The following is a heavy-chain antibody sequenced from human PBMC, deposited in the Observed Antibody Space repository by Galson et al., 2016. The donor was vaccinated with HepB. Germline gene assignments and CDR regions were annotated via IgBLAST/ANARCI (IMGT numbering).Heavy chain of an antibody. V-gene: IGHV3-30*03. CDR3: ARMNYYGSGSPIDH. Sequence: SLRLSCAASGFTFSWFGMHWVRQAPGKGLEWVAAISYDGVAVILYDAGDKYYADSVKGRFTISRDNAENTLYLQMDSLRVDDTAVYYCARMNYYGSGSPIDHWGQGSLVTVSS. CDR2: ILYDAGDK. J-gene: IGHJ4*02. D-gene: IGHD3-10*01. CDR1: GFTFSWFG.